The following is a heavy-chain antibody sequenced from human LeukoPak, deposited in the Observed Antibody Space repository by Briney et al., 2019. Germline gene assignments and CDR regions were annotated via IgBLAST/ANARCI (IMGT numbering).Heavy chain of an antibody. CDR3: VRESRRYQLPGLNDYYYLDV. D-gene: IGHD2-2*01. V-gene: IGHV3-66*01. J-gene: IGHJ6*03. CDR1: EFSVGSNY. CDR2: IFSGGST. Sequence: GGSLRLSCAASEFSVGSNYMTWARQAPGKGLEWVSLIFSGGSTYYADSVKGRFTISRDNSKNTLYLQMNSLRAEDTAVYYCVRESRRYQLPGLNDYYYLDVWGKGTTVTVSS.